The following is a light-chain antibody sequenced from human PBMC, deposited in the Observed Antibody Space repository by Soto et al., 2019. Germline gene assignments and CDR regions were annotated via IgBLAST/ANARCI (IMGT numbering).Light chain of an antibody. CDR3: QQYNSYTWT. CDR1: RSISSR. J-gene: IGKJ1*01. V-gene: IGKV1-5*03. CDR2: KAS. Sequence: DIQMTQSPSTLSASVGDRVTITCRASRSISSRLAWYQQKPGQAPTLLIYKASSLESGVPSRLRGSGDGTELTITISSMQTDDFETYYCQQYNSYTWTFGHGTQVDIK.